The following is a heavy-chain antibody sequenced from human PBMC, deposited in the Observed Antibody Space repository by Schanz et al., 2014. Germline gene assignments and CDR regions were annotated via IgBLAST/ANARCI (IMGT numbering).Heavy chain of an antibody. Sequence: QVHLVESGGGVVQPGRSLRLSCTGSRFTISRNPIHWVRQAPGKGLEWVGVISSDGNQQYYVDSVRGRFTMSRDNAENTLYLQMNSLRVEDTGVYYCARGREVVAKIFDVWGQGTMVTVSS. CDR2: ISSDGNQQ. CDR3: ARGREVVAKIFDV. D-gene: IGHD3-22*01. CDR1: RFTISRNP. V-gene: IGHV3-30*04. J-gene: IGHJ3*01.